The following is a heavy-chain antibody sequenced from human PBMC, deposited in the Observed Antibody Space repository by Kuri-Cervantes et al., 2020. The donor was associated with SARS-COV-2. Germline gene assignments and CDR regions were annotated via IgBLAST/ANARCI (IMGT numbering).Heavy chain of an antibody. J-gene: IGHJ3*01. CDR1: GFTFTSSA. CDR3: AAEGTGIAAAVG. Sequence: AVNVSYKASGFTFTSSAVQWVRQARGPRLEWIGWIVVGSGNTNYAQKFQERVTITRDMSTSTAYMELSSLRSEDTAVYYCAAEGTGIAAAVGWGQGTMVTVSS. D-gene: IGHD6-13*01. V-gene: IGHV1-58*01. CDR2: IVVGSGNT.